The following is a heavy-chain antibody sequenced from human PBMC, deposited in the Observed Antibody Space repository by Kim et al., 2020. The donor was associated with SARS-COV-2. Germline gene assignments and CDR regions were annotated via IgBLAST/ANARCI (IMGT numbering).Heavy chain of an antibody. Sequence: GESLRLSCVGSGFTFGSFAMNWVRQTPGKGLEWVSGISGTGGSTYYLDSVKGRFTVSRDNSKNTLYLQMTSLRTEDTALYYCAKDNALRGAEESWGQGTLVTISP. D-gene: IGHD1-26*01. V-gene: IGHV3-23*01. J-gene: IGHJ5*02. CDR3: AKDNALRGAEES. CDR1: GFTFGSFA. CDR2: ISGTGGST.